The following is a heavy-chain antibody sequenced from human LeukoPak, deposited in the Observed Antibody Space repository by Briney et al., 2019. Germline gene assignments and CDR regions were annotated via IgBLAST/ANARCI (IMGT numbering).Heavy chain of an antibody. CDR2: ISSGSVYI. V-gene: IGHV3-21*01. J-gene: IGHJ3*02. CDR3: AREAFDI. Sequence: GGSLRLSCAASGFTFSSYSINWVRQAPGKGLEWVSSISSGSVYIYYADSVKGRFTISRDNANNSLYLQMNSLRAEDTAVYYCAREAFDIWGQGTMVTVSS. CDR1: GFTFSSYS.